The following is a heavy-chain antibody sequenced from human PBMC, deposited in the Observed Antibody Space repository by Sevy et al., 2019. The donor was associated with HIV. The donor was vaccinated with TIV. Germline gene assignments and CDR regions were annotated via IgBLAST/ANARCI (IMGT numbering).Heavy chain of an antibody. CDR3: AKDINRGCDGVNCYSYYYYFYGLDV. CDR1: GFPFNDHA. V-gene: IGHV3-9*01. J-gene: IGHJ6*02. D-gene: IGHD2-21*01. CDR2: ISWNSRNI. Sequence: GGSLRLSCAASGFPFNDHAMHWVRQVPGKGLEWVSGISWNSRNIGYADSVKGRFTISGVNAMHFVYLEMNSLRPEDTAFYYCAKDINRGCDGVNCYSYYYYFYGLDVWGQGTTVTVSS.